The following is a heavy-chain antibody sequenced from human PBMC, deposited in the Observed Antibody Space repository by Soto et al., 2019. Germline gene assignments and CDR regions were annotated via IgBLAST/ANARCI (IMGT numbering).Heavy chain of an antibody. Sequence: GGSLRLSCAASGFTLSGYAMDWVRQAPGKGLEYVSGISSNGVGTYYANSVQGRFTISRDNSKNTVYLQMGSLRPEDMAVYYCARRARPDFYYMDVWGKGSTVTLSS. CDR1: GFTLSGYA. CDR2: ISSNGVGT. D-gene: IGHD6-6*01. J-gene: IGHJ6*03. V-gene: IGHV3-64*01. CDR3: ARRARPDFYYMDV.